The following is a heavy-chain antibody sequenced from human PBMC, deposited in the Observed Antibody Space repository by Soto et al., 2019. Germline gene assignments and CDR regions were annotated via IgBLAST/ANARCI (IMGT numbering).Heavy chain of an antibody. D-gene: IGHD1-26*01. CDR3: ARDGPGRHGYSPFEN. J-gene: IGHJ4*02. V-gene: IGHV1-18*01. Sequence: QVQLMQSGAEVKKPGASVKVSCKASGYTFTNYGLSWVRQAPGQGLEWMGWISGYNGDTNYPEKVQGRVTMTTDTSTGTAYRELRSLRSDDTAMYYVARDGPGRHGYSPFENWGQGTLVTFSP. CDR2: ISGYNGDT. CDR1: GYTFTNYG.